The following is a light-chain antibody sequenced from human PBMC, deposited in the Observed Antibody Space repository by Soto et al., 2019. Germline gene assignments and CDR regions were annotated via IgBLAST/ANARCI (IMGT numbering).Light chain of an antibody. Sequence: QSVLTQPPSASGTPGQRVTISCSGSSSNIGSHTVNWYQQLSGTAPNLLIFSNDQRPSGVSDRFSGSKSDTSASLAISGLRSEDEADYYCATWDDSLSGVVFGGGTKLTVL. CDR3: ATWDDSLSGVV. CDR2: SND. CDR1: SSNIGSHT. V-gene: IGLV1-44*01. J-gene: IGLJ3*02.